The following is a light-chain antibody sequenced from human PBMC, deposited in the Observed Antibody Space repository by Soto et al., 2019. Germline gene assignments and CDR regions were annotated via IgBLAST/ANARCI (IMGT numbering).Light chain of an antibody. CDR2: DAS. V-gene: IGKV1-5*01. CDR3: QQYNSYWP. J-gene: IGKJ1*01. Sequence: DIQMTQSPSTLSASVGDRVTITCRASQSISSWLAWFQQKPGKAPKLLIYDASSLESGVPSRFSGSGYGTEFTLTISSLQPDDFATYYCQQYNSYWPFGQGTKVEIK. CDR1: QSISSW.